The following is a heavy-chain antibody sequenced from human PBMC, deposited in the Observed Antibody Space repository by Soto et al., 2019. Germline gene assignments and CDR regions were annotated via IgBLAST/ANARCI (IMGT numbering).Heavy chain of an antibody. D-gene: IGHD3-16*01. V-gene: IGHV3-23*01. CDR1: GFKFSNYA. Sequence: GGSLRLSCAASGFKFSNYAMSWVRQAPGKGLEWVSLISATGGGTYYADSVKGRFTISRGNSHNTLYLQVHSLTAEDTAVYYCAKDRRAGGNSAFYFDFWGQGAQVTVSS. CDR3: AKDRRAGGNSAFYFDF. CDR2: ISATGGGT. J-gene: IGHJ4*02.